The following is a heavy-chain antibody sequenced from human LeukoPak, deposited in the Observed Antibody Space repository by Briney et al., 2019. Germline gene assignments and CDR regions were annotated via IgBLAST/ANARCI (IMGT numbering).Heavy chain of an antibody. CDR1: GFTLSSHW. J-gene: IGHJ5*02. CDR2: IRQDGGET. D-gene: IGHD6-13*01. Sequence: PGGSLRLSCAASGFTLSSHWMGWIRQVPGKGLERVANIRQDGGETYYVDSVKGRFTISRDNAKNSLYLQMNSLRVEETAMYYCARWRQSSTWYWLDPWGQGTLVTVSP. CDR3: ARWRQSSTWYWLDP. V-gene: IGHV3-7*01.